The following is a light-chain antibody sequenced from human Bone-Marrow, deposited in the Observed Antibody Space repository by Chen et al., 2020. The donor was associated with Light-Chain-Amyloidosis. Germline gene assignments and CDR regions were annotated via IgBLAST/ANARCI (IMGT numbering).Light chain of an antibody. Sequence: QPALTQPASVSGSPGQSITISCFGTNSNVGLYNLVSWFQLPPGTPPKLLLYEAAKRPSGVSDRFSGSRSGHTASLTISGLRPEDEAVYFCCAYAGLNTYVFGTGTAVTVL. CDR1: NSNVGLYNL. J-gene: IGLJ1*01. CDR3: CAYAGLNTYV. V-gene: IGLV2-23*01. CDR2: EAA.